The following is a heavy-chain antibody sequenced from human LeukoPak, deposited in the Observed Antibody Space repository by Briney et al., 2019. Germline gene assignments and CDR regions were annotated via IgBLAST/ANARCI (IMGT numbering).Heavy chain of an antibody. CDR1: GFTFSSYA. V-gene: IGHV3-23*01. J-gene: IGHJ4*02. CDR2: ISGSGGST. D-gene: IGHD3-16*02. CDR3: AKDRDYDYVWGSYRYTGPFFGY. Sequence: GGSLRLSCAASGFTFSSYAMSWVRQAPGKGLEWVSAISGSGGSTYYADSVKGRFTISRDNSKNTLYLQMNSLRAEDTAVYYCAKDRDYDYVWGSYRYTGPFFGYWGQGTLVTVSS.